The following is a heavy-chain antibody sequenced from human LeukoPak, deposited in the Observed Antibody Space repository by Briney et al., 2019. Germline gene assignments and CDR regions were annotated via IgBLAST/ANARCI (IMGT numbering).Heavy chain of an antibody. Sequence: GGSLRLSCATSGFTFSSYAMSWVRQAPGKGLEWVSLIGGGGGSTDYADSVKGRFIISRDNSKNTLYLQMNSLRAEDTAVYYCAKRRETTAAFSFDYWGQGTLVTVSS. J-gene: IGHJ4*02. CDR3: AKRRETTAAFSFDY. D-gene: IGHD4-17*01. CDR1: GFTFSSYA. CDR2: IGGGGGST. V-gene: IGHV3-23*01.